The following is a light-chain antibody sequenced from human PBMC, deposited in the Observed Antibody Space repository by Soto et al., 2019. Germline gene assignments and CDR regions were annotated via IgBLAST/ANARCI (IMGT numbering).Light chain of an antibody. V-gene: IGLV2-14*01. CDR3: SSYTSSSTTSVV. CDR2: EVS. J-gene: IGLJ2*01. CDR1: SSDVGGYNY. Sequence: QSALTQPASVSGSPGQSITISCTGTSSDVGGYNYVSWYQQHPGKAPKLMIYEVSNRPSGVSNRFYGSKSGNTASLTISGLQAEDEADYYCSSYTSSSTTSVVFGGGTQLTVL.